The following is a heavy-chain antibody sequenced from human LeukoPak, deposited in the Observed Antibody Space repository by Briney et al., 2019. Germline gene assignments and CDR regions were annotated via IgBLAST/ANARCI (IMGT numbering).Heavy chain of an antibody. D-gene: IGHD3-22*01. CDR3: ARHRYYYDSSGYYYQP. Sequence: PSETLSLTCTVSGGSIRNYYWDWVRQPPGKGLEWIGYIYYSGSTNYNPSLKSRVTISVDTSKNQFSLRLSSVTAADTAVYYCARHRYYYDSSGYYYQPWGQGTLVTASS. CDR2: IYYSGST. CDR1: GGSIRNYY. V-gene: IGHV4-59*01. J-gene: IGHJ5*02.